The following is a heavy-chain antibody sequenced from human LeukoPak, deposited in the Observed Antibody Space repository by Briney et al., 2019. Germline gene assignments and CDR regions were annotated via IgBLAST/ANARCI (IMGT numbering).Heavy chain of an antibody. CDR3: AKDPAHCSSTSCGY. Sequence: GGSRRLSCVASGLTFSSYAMSWVRQAPGKGLEWVSAISGSGGSTYYADSVKGRFTISRDNSKNTLYLQMNSLRAEDTAVYYCAKDPAHCSSTSCGYWGQGTLVTVSS. CDR2: ISGSGGST. CDR1: GLTFSSYA. V-gene: IGHV3-23*01. J-gene: IGHJ4*02. D-gene: IGHD2-2*01.